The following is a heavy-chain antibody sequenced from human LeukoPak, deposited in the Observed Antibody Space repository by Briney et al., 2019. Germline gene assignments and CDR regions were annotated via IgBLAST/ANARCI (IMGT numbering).Heavy chain of an antibody. Sequence: SVKVSCKASGGTFSSYAISWVRQAPGQGLEWMGGIIPIFGTANYAQKFQGRATITADESTSTAYMELSSLRSEDTAVYYCARAEVVVVPAAMTTRYYFDYWGQGTLVTVSS. J-gene: IGHJ4*02. D-gene: IGHD2-2*01. CDR2: IIPIFGTA. CDR1: GGTFSSYA. CDR3: ARAEVVVVPAAMTTRYYFDY. V-gene: IGHV1-69*13.